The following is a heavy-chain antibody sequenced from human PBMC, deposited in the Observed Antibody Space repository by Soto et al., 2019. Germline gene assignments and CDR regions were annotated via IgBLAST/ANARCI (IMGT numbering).Heavy chain of an antibody. D-gene: IGHD2-21*01. CDR3: ARGGIVVVPRRNWFDP. V-gene: IGHV4-34*01. CDR2: INHSGST. J-gene: IGHJ5*02. Sequence: QVQLQQWGAGLLKPSETLSLTCAVYGGSFSGYYWSWIRQPPGKGLEWIGEINHSGSTNYNPSLKSRVTISVDTSKNQFSLKLSSVTAADTAVYYCARGGIVVVPRRNWFDPWGQGTLVTVSS. CDR1: GGSFSGYY.